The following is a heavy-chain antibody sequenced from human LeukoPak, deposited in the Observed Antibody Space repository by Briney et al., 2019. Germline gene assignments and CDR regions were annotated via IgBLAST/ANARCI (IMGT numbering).Heavy chain of an antibody. CDR2: VSHSDFNKSNGDIT. D-gene: IGHD6-19*01. V-gene: IGHV4-59*08. Sequence: SETLSLTCTVSGGSISEDYWSWIRQPPGMGLEWIGYVSHSDFNKSNGDITNYNPSLESRITTSRDTSKNQFSLKLSSVTAADTAVYYCARRDSSGGRYGYWGQGTLVTVSS. J-gene: IGHJ4*02. CDR3: ARRDSSGGRYGY. CDR1: GGSISEDY.